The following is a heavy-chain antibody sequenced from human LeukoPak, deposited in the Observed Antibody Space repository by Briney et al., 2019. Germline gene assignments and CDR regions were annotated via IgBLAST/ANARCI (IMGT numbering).Heavy chain of an antibody. J-gene: IGHJ4*02. D-gene: IGHD6-19*01. CDR1: GGSITSYY. V-gene: IGHV4-59*01. CDR2: IYYSGIT. Sequence: SETLSLTCTVSGGSITSYYWSWIRQPPGKGLEWIGYIYYSGITNYNPSLKSRLTISMDTSKNQFSLNLSSVTAADTAVYYCAKEAYSSGWYHLDYWGQGTLVTVSS. CDR3: AKEAYSSGWYHLDY.